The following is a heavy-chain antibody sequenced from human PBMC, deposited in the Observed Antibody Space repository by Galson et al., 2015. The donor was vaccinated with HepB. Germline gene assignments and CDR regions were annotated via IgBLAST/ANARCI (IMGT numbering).Heavy chain of an antibody. J-gene: IGHJ4*02. Sequence: SLRLSCAASGFTFSNYAMSWVRQAPGKGLEWVSSTSGSTDSTYYTDSVKGRFTISRDNSKNTLYLQMNSLRVEDTALYYCAKVEDYDVLTGLFDYWGQGTLVIVSS. CDR3: AKVEDYDVLTGLFDY. V-gene: IGHV3-23*01. CDR1: GFTFSNYA. CDR2: TSGSTDST. D-gene: IGHD3-9*01.